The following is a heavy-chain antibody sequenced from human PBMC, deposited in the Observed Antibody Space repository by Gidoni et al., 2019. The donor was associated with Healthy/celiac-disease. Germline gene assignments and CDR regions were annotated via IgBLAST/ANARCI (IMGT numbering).Heavy chain of an antibody. CDR2: IYYSGST. CDR3: ARGQPATYYYDSGGAFDI. V-gene: IGHV4-59*01. D-gene: IGHD3-22*01. J-gene: IGHJ3*02. CDR1: ARSSSRSS. Sequence: QVHQPESAPGLVKPSDTLSPRSTAPARSSSRSSWSWIRQPPGKGLEWIGYIYYSGSTNYNPSLKGRVTISVDTSKNQFSLKLSSVTAADTAVYYCARGQPATYYYDSGGAFDIWGQGTMVTVSS.